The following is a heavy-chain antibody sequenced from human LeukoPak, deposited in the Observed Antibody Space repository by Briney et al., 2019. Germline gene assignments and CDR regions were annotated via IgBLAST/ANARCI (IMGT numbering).Heavy chain of an antibody. Sequence: GGSLRLSCAASGFTFSSYGMHWVRQAPGKGLEWVAVISYDGSNKYYADSVKGRFTISRDNSKNTLYLQMNSLRAEDTPVYYCAKDKGWCSGGSCYSGAFDIWGQGTMVTVSS. CDR1: GFTFSSYG. D-gene: IGHD2-15*01. CDR2: ISYDGSNK. V-gene: IGHV3-30*18. CDR3: AKDKGWCSGGSCYSGAFDI. J-gene: IGHJ3*02.